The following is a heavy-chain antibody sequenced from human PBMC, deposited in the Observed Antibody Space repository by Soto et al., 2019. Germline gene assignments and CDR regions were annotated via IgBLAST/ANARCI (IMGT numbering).Heavy chain of an antibody. Sequence: GGSLRLSCAASGFTFSGFTMNWVRQAPGRGLEWVSYISRRGETIYYADSVKGRFTISRDNAENSLYLQMNSLRDEDTAVYYCASRNLADCSGTSCLYYFDYWGQGTLVIVSS. D-gene: IGHD2-2*01. CDR1: GFTFSGFT. J-gene: IGHJ4*02. CDR3: ASRNLADCSGTSCLYYFDY. CDR2: ISRRGETI. V-gene: IGHV3-48*02.